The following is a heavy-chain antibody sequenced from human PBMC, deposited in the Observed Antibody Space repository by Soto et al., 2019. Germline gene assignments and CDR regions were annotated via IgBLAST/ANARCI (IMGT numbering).Heavy chain of an antibody. CDR1: GFTFSSYA. CDR3: AKGDSSSWYFWFDP. V-gene: IGHV3-23*01. CDR2: ISGSGGST. D-gene: IGHD6-13*01. J-gene: IGHJ5*02. Sequence: EVQLLESGGGWVQPGGSLRLSCAASGFTFSSYAMSWVRQAPGKGLEWVSAISGSGGSTYYADSVKGRFTIPRDNSKNTLYLQMNGLSDADTAVYYCAKGDSSSWYFWFDPWGQGTLVTVSS.